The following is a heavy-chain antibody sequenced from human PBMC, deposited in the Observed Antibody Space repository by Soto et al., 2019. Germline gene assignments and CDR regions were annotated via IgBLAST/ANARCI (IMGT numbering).Heavy chain of an antibody. V-gene: IGHV1-69*12. CDR1: GGTFSTSA. CDR2: IMPIFATP. D-gene: IGHD3-3*02. J-gene: IGHJ6*02. Sequence: QVQLMQSGAEVKKPGSSVKVSCKASGGTFSTSAISWVRQAPGAGLEWVGGIMPIFATPDYAQKFQGRVTISADESTATADLELTSLTTDDTAVYYCARDKDRQQLGGNYYYILDVWGQGTAITVSS. CDR3: ARDKDRQQLGGNYYYILDV.